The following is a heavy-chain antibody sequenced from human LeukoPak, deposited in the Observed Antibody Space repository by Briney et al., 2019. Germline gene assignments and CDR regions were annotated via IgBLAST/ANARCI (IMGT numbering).Heavy chain of an antibody. CDR1: GFTFSSYW. CDR2: IKQDGSDK. V-gene: IGHV3-7*01. Sequence: GGSLRLSCAASGFTFSSYWMSWVRQAPGKGLEWVANIKQDGSDKYYVDSVKGRFTISRDNAKNSLYLQMNSLRAEDTAVYYCARASTGHYRKPYCYGIDVWGQRTTVTASS. D-gene: IGHD3-22*01. CDR3: ARASTGHYRKPYCYGIDV. J-gene: IGHJ6*02.